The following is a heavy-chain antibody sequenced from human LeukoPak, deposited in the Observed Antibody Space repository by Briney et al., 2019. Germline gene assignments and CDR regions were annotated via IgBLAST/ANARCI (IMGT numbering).Heavy chain of an antibody. CDR1: GGTFSSYA. V-gene: IGHV1-69*13. D-gene: IGHD3-22*01. Sequence: SVKVSCKASGGTFSSYAISWGRQAPGQGREWMGGIIPIFGTANYAQKFQGRVTITADESTSTAYMELSSLRSEDTAVYYCARHYDSSGSWFDPWGQGTLVTVSS. CDR2: IIPIFGTA. J-gene: IGHJ5*02. CDR3: ARHYDSSGSWFDP.